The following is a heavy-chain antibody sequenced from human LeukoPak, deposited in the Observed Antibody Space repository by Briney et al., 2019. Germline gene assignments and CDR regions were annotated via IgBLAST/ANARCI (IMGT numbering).Heavy chain of an antibody. CDR2: IIPIFGTA. Sequence: SVTVSCKASGGTFSSYAISWVRQAPGQGLEWMGGIIPIFGTANYAQKFQGRVTITTDESTSTAYMELSSLRSEDTAVYYCARSTDTQGAYYYMDVWGKGTTVTVSS. J-gene: IGHJ6*03. CDR3: ARSTDTQGAYYYMDV. CDR1: GGTFSSYA. V-gene: IGHV1-69*05. D-gene: IGHD3-16*01.